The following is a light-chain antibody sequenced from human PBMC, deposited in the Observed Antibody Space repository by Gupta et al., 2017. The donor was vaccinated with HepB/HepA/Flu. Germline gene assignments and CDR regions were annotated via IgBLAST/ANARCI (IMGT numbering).Light chain of an antibody. Sequence: EIVMSPSPATLSVSPGERATLSCRASQSVSSNLDWYQQKPGQAPRLLIYGASTRATGIPARFSGSGSGTEFTLTISSLQSEDFAVYYCQQYNNWSCSFGQGTKLEIK. J-gene: IGKJ2*04. V-gene: IGKV3-15*01. CDR3: QQYNNWSCS. CDR1: QSVSSN. CDR2: GAS.